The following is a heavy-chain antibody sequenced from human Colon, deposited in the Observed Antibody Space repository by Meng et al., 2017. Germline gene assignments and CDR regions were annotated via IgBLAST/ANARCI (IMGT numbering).Heavy chain of an antibody. D-gene: IGHD2-15*01. J-gene: IGHJ4*02. V-gene: IGHV1-2*02. CDR2: IVPNSGDT. CDR3: ARSTPSLDY. CDR1: GYTFSDCY. Sequence: QVQRVQHGTEVKRPGASVKVSCKASGYTFSDCYIHWVRQAPGQGLEWMGWIVPNSGDTNYAQKFQGRVTMTRDTSISTTYLELGRLTSDDTAVYYCARSTPSLDYWGQGTLVTVSS.